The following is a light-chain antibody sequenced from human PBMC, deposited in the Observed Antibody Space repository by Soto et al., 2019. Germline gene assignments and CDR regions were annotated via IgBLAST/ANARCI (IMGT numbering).Light chain of an antibody. CDR3: AAWDDSLNGYV. CDR2: GNN. CDR1: GSSIGTNT. Sequence: QSVLTQPPSASGTPGQRVTISCSGSGSSIGTNTVNWYRQLPGTAPKLLIYGNNQRPSGVPDRFSGSKSGTSAPLAISGLQSEDEADYYCAAWDDSLNGYVFGTGTKVTVL. J-gene: IGLJ1*01. V-gene: IGLV1-44*01.